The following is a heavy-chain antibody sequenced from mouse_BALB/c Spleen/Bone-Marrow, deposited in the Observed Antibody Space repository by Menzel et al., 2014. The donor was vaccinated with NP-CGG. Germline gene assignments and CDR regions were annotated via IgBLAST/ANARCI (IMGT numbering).Heavy chain of an antibody. CDR1: GYTFTSCW. V-gene: IGHV1-7*01. J-gene: IGHJ3*01. Sequence: VQLQQSGAELAKPGASVKMYCKASGYTFTSCWMHWVKQRPGQGLEWIGYINPSTGYTEYNQKFKDKATLTADKSSRTADMQLSSLTSEDSAVYYCAREGDYDGFAYWGQGTLVTVSS. CDR2: INPSTGYT. D-gene: IGHD2-4*01. CDR3: AREGDYDGFAY.